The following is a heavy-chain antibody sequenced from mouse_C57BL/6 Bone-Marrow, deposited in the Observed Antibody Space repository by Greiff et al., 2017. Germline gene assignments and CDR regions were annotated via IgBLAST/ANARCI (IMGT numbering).Heavy chain of an antibody. CDR1: GYSFTDYN. V-gene: IGHV1-39*01. CDR3: ARTYGSSPFDY. D-gene: IGHD1-1*01. CDR2: INPNYGTT. Sequence: VHVKQSGPELVKPGASVKISCKASGYSFTDYNMNWVKQSNGKSLEWIGVINPNYGTTSYNQKFKGKATLTVDQSSSTAYMQLNSLTSEASAVYYCARTYGSSPFDYWGQGTTLTVSS. J-gene: IGHJ2*01.